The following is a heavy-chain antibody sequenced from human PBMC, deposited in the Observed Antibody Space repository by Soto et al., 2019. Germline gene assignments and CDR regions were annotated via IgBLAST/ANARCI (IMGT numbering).Heavy chain of an antibody. CDR2: ISGSGGST. V-gene: IGHV3-23*01. J-gene: IGHJ4*02. CDR3: AKAPIIEGFDWLLSPYD. Sequence: GGSLRLSCAASGFTFSSYAMSWVRQAPGKGLEWVSAISGSGGSTYYADSVKGRFTISRDNSKNTLYLQMNSLRAEDTAVYYCAKAPIIEGFDWLLSPYDWGQGTLVTVSS. D-gene: IGHD3-9*01. CDR1: GFTFSSYA.